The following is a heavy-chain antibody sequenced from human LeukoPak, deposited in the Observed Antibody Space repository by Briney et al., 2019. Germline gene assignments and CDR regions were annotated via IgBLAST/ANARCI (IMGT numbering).Heavy chain of an antibody. D-gene: IGHD3-10*01. CDR3: ARQSRDGSKTRGYYFDY. CDR1: GYRSTNYW. J-gene: IGHJ4*02. V-gene: IGHV5-51*01. CDR2: INAADSDT. Sequence: GESLKISCQASGYRSTNYWIGWLRQMHGKGLKSMGIINAADSDTTYTPSFQGQVTISADKSISTVYLQWSSLKASDTAMYYCARQSRDGSKTRGYYFDYWGQGTLVTVS.